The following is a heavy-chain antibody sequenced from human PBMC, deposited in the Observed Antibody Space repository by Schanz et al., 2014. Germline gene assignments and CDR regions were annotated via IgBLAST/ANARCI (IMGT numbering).Heavy chain of an antibody. CDR1: GYTFTSYG. J-gene: IGHJ6*02. D-gene: IGHD5-18*01. Sequence: QVQLVQSGAEVKKPGASVKVSCKASGYTFTSYGINWVRQAPGQGLEWMGWISAYNGNTNYAQKLQGRVTMTTDTSTSTAYMDLRSLRSDDTAVYYCARGPAQGYSYGHNIGAYYYGMDVWGQGTTVTVSS. V-gene: IGHV1-18*01. CDR2: ISAYNGNT. CDR3: ARGPAQGYSYGHNIGAYYYGMDV.